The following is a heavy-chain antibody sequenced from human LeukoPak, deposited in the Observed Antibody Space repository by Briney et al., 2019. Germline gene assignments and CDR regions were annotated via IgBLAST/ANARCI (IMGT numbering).Heavy chain of an antibody. J-gene: IGHJ4*02. D-gene: IGHD3-10*01. CDR1: GFTFSSYA. CDR2: ISGSDGST. Sequence: GGSLRLSCAASGFTFSSYAMSWVRQAPGKGLEWVSAISGSDGSTYYADSVKGRFTISRDNSKNTLYLQMNSLRAEDTAVYYCAYMRGLYYGIDYWGQGTLVTVSS. V-gene: IGHV3-23*01. CDR3: AYMRGLYYGIDY.